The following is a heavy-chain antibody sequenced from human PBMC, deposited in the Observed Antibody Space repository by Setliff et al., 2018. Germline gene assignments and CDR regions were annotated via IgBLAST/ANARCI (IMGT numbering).Heavy chain of an antibody. J-gene: IGHJ3*02. V-gene: IGHV4-39*01. D-gene: IGHD2-15*01. CDR1: GGSINSGSYF. Sequence: SETLSLTCTVSGGSINSGSYFWAWIRQPPGKGLEWIGSINYSGITYYSPSLKSRVIVSVDTSKNQFSLKLSSVTAADTAVYYCARLPGYCNGGNCYGYYTFDIWGQGTMVTVSS. CDR3: ARLPGYCNGGNCYGYYTFDI. CDR2: INYSGIT.